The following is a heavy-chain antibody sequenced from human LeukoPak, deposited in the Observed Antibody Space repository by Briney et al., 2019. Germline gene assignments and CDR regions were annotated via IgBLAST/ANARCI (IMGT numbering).Heavy chain of an antibody. Sequence: PGGSPRLSRAASGFTFSDYYMSLIRQAPREGLEWVSYISSSGSTIYNADSVTSPFTISRENAKNSLYLQMNSLRAEDTAMYYCARDRGLRYFDGAFDYWGQGTLVTVSS. CDR2: ISSSGSTI. CDR1: GFTFSDYY. D-gene: IGHD3-9*01. J-gene: IGHJ4*02. V-gene: IGHV3-11*01. CDR3: ARDRGLRYFDGAFDY.